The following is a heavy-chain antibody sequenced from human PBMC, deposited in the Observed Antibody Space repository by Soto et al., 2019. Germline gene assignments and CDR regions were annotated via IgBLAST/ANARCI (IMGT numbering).Heavy chain of an antibody. CDR2: ISSSSSYI. V-gene: IGHV3-21*01. Sequence: GGSLRLSCAASGFTFSSYSMNWVRQAPGKGLEWVSSISSSSSYIYYADSVKGRFTISRDNAKNSLYLQMNSLRAEDTAVYYCARDRVVVVAATRVNWFDPWGQGTLITFSS. CDR1: GFTFSSYS. J-gene: IGHJ5*02. CDR3: ARDRVVVVAATRVNWFDP. D-gene: IGHD2-15*01.